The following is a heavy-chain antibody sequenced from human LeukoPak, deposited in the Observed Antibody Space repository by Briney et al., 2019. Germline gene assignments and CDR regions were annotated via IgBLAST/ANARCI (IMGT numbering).Heavy chain of an antibody. CDR3: ANPAGWKNAFDI. CDR2: ISSSGSTI. Sequence: GGSLRLSCAASGFTFSSYEMNWVRQAPGKGLEWVSYISSSGSTIYYADSVKGRFTISRDNAKNSLYLQMNSLRAEDTAVYYCANPAGWKNAFDIWGQGTMVTVSS. V-gene: IGHV3-48*03. J-gene: IGHJ3*02. CDR1: GFTFSSYE. D-gene: IGHD6-13*01.